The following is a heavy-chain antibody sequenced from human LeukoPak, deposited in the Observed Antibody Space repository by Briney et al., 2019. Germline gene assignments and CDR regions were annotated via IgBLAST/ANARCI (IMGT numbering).Heavy chain of an antibody. J-gene: IGHJ4*02. Sequence: SETLSLTCTVSGGSISSSSYYWGWIRQPPGKGLEWIGSIYYSGSTYYNPSLKSRVTISVDTSKNQFSLKLGSVTAADTAVYYCAKGQVAAAGTIDYWGQGTLVTVSS. CDR3: AKGQVAAAGTIDY. V-gene: IGHV4-39*01. CDR1: GGSISSSSYY. D-gene: IGHD6-13*01. CDR2: IYYSGST.